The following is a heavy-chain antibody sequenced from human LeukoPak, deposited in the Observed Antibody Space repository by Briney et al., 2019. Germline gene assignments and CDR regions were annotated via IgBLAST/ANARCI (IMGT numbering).Heavy chain of an antibody. Sequence: SVKVSCKASGGTFSSYAISWVRQAPGQGPEWMGGIIPIFGTANYAQKFQGRVTITADESTSTAHMELSSLRSEDTAVYYCASPTQYYYGSGSYFRMAGYYGMDVWGQGTTVTVSS. J-gene: IGHJ6*02. CDR3: ASPTQYYYGSGSYFRMAGYYGMDV. CDR1: GGTFSSYA. D-gene: IGHD3-10*01. V-gene: IGHV1-69*13. CDR2: IIPIFGTA.